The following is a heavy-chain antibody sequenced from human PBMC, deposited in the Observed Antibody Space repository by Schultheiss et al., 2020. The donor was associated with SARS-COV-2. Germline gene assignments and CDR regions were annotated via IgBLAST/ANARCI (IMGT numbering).Heavy chain of an antibody. J-gene: IGHJ4*02. D-gene: IGHD2/OR15-2a*01. V-gene: IGHV1-69*05. CDR2: IIPIFGTA. CDR1: GGTFSSYA. Sequence: SVKVSCKASGGTFSSYAISWVRQAPGQGLEWMGGIIPIFGTANYAQKFQGRVTMTRDTSTSTVYMELSSLRSEDTAVYYCAREIDRIAFDSWGQGTLVTVSS. CDR3: AREIDRIAFDS.